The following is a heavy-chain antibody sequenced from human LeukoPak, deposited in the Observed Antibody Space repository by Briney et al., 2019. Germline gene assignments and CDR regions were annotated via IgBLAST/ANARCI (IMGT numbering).Heavy chain of an antibody. Sequence: PSETLSLTCAVSGGSISSSYWWSWIRQPPGKGLEWIEEINHSGSTNYNPSLKSRVTISIDTSKNQFSLKLSSVTAADTAVYYCARQYSSGWYVGDWGQGTLVTVSS. CDR3: ARQYSSGWYVGD. CDR2: INHSGST. CDR1: GGSISSSYW. V-gene: IGHV4-4*02. J-gene: IGHJ4*02. D-gene: IGHD6-19*01.